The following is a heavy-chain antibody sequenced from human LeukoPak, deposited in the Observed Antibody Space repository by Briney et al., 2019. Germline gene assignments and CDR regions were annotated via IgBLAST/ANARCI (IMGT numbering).Heavy chain of an antibody. D-gene: IGHD5-12*01. CDR3: ASGYDLPY. J-gene: IGHJ4*02. CDR2: ISRSGSTI. V-gene: IGHV3-48*03. Sequence: WGSLRLSCAASTFTFSSYEMNWVRQAPGKGLEWISYISRSGSTIYYADSVKGRFTISRDNAKNSLYLQMNSLRAEDTAVYYCASGYDLPYWGQGTLVTVSS. CDR1: TFTFSSYE.